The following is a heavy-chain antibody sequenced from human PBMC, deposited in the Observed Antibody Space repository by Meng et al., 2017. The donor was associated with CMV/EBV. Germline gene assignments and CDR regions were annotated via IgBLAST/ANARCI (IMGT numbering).Heavy chain of an antibody. J-gene: IGHJ3*02. CDR3: AREAFDI. CDR1: GFTFSSYA. CDR2: ISYDGSNK. V-gene: IGHV3-30-3*01. Sequence: QVQLWESGGGVVQPGRSLRLSCAASGFTFSSYAMHWVRQAPGKGLEWVAVISYDGSNKYYADSVKGRFTISRDNSKNTLYLQMNSLRAEDTAVYYCAREAFDIWGQGTMVTVSS.